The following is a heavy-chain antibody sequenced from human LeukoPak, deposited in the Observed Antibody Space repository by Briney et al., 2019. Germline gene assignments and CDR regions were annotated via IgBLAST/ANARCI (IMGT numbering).Heavy chain of an antibody. D-gene: IGHD1-26*01. J-gene: IGHJ6*02. CDR1: GFTFSSYA. CDR2: ISYDGSNK. Sequence: GRSLRLSCAASGFTFSSYATHWVRQAPGKGLEWVAVISYDGSNKYYADSVKGRFTISRDNSKNTLYLQMNSLRAEDTAVYYCARASGSYAYYYYGMDVWGQGTTVTVSS. CDR3: ARASGSYAYYYYGMDV. V-gene: IGHV3-30-3*01.